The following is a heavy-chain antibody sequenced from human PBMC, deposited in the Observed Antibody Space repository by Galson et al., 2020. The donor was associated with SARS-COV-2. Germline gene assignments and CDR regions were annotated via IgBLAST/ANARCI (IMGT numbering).Heavy chain of an antibody. CDR3: ARATGYISRGYYLDS. CDR2: TSYDGSNK. D-gene: IGHD3-22*01. CDR1: GFTLDSVA. Sequence: WGYLRLSWAATGFTLDSVAMHWVLQAPGKGLEWVAVTSYDGSNKYYADSMKGRFTISRDNSKNTLSLQLNSLRAEDTAVYFCARATGYISRGYYLDSWGQGTLVTVSS. V-gene: IGHV3-30-3*01. J-gene: IGHJ4*02.